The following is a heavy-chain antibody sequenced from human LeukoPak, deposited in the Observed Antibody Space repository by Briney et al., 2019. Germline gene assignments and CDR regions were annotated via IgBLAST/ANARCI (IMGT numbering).Heavy chain of an antibody. D-gene: IGHD1-26*01. CDR3: AVPSGSGSYFGFDY. V-gene: IGHV1-24*01. Sequence: ASVKVSCKASGYTFTSYYMHWVRQAPGKGLEWMGGFDPEDGETIYAQKFQGRVTMTEDTSTDTAYMELSSLRSEDTAVYYCAVPSGSGSYFGFDYWGQGTLVTVSS. CDR1: GYTFTSYY. J-gene: IGHJ4*02. CDR2: FDPEDGET.